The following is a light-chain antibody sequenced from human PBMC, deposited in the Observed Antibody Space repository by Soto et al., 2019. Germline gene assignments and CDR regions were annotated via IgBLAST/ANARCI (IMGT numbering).Light chain of an antibody. V-gene: IGKV3-15*01. J-gene: IGKJ5*01. Sequence: SPATLSVSPGERATLSCRASQSVSSNLAWYQQKPGQAPRLLIYGASTRATGIPARLSGSGSGTEFTLTISSLQSEDFAVYYCQQYKDWPPFFGQGTRLEIK. CDR2: GAS. CDR3: QQYKDWPPF. CDR1: QSVSSN.